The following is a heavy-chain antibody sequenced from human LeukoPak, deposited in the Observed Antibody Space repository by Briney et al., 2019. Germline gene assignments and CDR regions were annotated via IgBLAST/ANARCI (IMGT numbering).Heavy chain of an antibody. V-gene: IGHV4-39*01. CDR1: GGSISSSSYY. CDR3: ARHAKKDIAAAGFPY. D-gene: IGHD6-13*01. CDR2: IYYSGST. Sequence: SETLSLTCTVSGGSISSSSYYWGWIRQPPGKGLEWIGSIYYSGSTNYNPSLKSRVTISVDTSKNQFSLKLSSVTAADTAVYYCARHAKKDIAAAGFPYWGQGTLVTVSS. J-gene: IGHJ4*02.